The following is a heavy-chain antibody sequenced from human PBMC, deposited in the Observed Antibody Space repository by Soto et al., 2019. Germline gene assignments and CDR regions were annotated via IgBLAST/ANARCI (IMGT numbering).Heavy chain of an antibody. CDR1: GYTFTSYD. V-gene: IGHV1-8*01. D-gene: IGHD3-3*01. Sequence: GASVKVSCKASGYTFTSYDINWVRQAAGQGLEWMGWMNPNSGNTGYAQKFQGRVTMTRNTSISTAYMELSSLRSEDTAVYYCARGSVHSYYDFWSGYFRSYYYYMDVWGKGTTVTVSS. CDR3: ARGSVHSYYDFWSGYFRSYYYYMDV. J-gene: IGHJ6*03. CDR2: MNPNSGNT.